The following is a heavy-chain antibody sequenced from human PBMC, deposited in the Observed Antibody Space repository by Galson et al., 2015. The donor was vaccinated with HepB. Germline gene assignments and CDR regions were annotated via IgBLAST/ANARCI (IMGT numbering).Heavy chain of an antibody. D-gene: IGHD6-13*01. Sequence: QSGAEVKKPGESLRISCKGFGYSFTSYWISWVRQMPGKGLEWMGRIDPSDSYTNYSPSFQGHVTISADKSISTAYLQWSSLKASDTAMYYCATGTRAIAAAGTGAFDIWGQGTMVTVSS. J-gene: IGHJ3*02. V-gene: IGHV5-10-1*01. CDR2: IDPSDSYT. CDR3: ATGTRAIAAAGTGAFDI. CDR1: GYSFTSYW.